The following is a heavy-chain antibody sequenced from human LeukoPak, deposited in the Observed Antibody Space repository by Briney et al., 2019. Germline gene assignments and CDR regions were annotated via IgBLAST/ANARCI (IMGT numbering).Heavy chain of an antibody. Sequence: EGSLRLSCAASGFTFSSYSMNWVRQAPGKGLEWVSSISSSSSYIYYADSVKGRFTISRDNAKNSLYLQMNSLRAEDTAVYYCARAGDSSGYYYEVKYYFDYWGQGTLVTVSS. CDR3: ARAGDSSGYYYEVKYYFDY. CDR1: GFTFSSYS. J-gene: IGHJ4*02. V-gene: IGHV3-21*01. D-gene: IGHD3-22*01. CDR2: ISSSSSYI.